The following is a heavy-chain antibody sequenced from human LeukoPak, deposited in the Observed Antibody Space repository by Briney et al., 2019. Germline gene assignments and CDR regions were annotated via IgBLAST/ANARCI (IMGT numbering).Heavy chain of an antibody. D-gene: IGHD4-23*01. CDR3: ARDDYGGNSYPLDY. CDR1: GGTFSSYA. V-gene: IGHV1-69*04. CDR2: IIPIFGIA. J-gene: IGHJ4*02. Sequence: SVKVSCKASGGTFSSYAISWVRQAPGQGLEWMGRIIPIFGIANYAQKFQGRVTITADKSTSTAYMELSSLRSEDTAVYCCARDDYGGNSYPLDYWGQGTLVTVSS.